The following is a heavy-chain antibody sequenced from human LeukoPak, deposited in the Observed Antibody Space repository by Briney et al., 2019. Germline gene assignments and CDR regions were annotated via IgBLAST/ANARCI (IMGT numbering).Heavy chain of an antibody. Sequence: SETLSLTCAVSGDSISSGDYSWNWIRQPPGKGLEWIGYTYPSGTTYYNPSLKSRVTISVDRSNNQFSLKLTSATAADTAVYYCARALTTVTTFALDIWGQGTVVTVSS. J-gene: IGHJ3*02. CDR3: ARALTTVTTFALDI. D-gene: IGHD4-17*01. V-gene: IGHV4-30-2*01. CDR2: TYPSGTT. CDR1: GDSISSGDYS.